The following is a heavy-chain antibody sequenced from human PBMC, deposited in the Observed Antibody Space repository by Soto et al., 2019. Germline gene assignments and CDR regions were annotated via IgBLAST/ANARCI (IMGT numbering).Heavy chain of an antibody. Sequence: QVQLVQSAAEVKEPGASANVSCQASGYRFTNYIIAWVRQAPGQGLEWMGWISPYNGHTNYARRFRGRVILTTDTSTSTAYMEVRSLRSDDTAIYYCARYCAGNECYSRHYYAMDVWGHGTTVTVSS. CDR2: ISPYNGHT. CDR1: GYRFTNYI. D-gene: IGHD2-8*02. V-gene: IGHV1-18*01. CDR3: ARYCAGNECYSRHYYAMDV. J-gene: IGHJ6*02.